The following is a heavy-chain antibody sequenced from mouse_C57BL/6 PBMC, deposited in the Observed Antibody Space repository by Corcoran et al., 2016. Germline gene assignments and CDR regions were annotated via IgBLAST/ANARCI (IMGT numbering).Heavy chain of an antibody. J-gene: IGHJ1*03. Sequence: QVQLQQSGPELVKPGASVKISCKASGYSFTSYYIHWVKQRPGQGLEWIGWIYPGSGNTKYNEKFKGKAKLTADTSSSTAYMQLSSLTSEDSAVYYCASHYGNWYFDVWGTGTTVTVSS. V-gene: IGHV1-66*01. CDR2: IYPGSGNT. CDR3: ASHYGNWYFDV. CDR1: GYSFTSYY. D-gene: IGHD1-1*01.